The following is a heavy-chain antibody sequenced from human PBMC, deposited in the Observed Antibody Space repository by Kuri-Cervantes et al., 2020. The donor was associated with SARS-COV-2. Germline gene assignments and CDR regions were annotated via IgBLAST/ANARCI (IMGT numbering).Heavy chain of an antibody. Sequence: ASVKVSXKASGYTFXGYYMHWVRQAPGQGLEWMGWINPNXGGTNYAQKFQGRVTMTRDTSISTAYMELSRLRSDDTAVXXCARVPVGXYLKSYFDYWGQGTLVTVSS. J-gene: IGHJ4*02. CDR3: ARVPVGXYLKSYFDY. V-gene: IGHV1-2*02. CDR1: GYTFXGYY. CDR2: INPNXGGT. D-gene: IGHD1-26*01.